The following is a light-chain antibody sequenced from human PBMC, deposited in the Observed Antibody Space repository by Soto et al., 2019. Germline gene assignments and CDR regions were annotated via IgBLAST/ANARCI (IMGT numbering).Light chain of an antibody. J-gene: IGLJ2*01. Sequence: QSVLTQPPSVSGAPGQRVTISCTGSSSNIGAGYDVHWYQQLPGTAPKLLIYGNSNRPSGVPDRFSGSKSGTSASLAITGLQAEDEADYYCQSYDRSLSGWNVVFGGGTKVTVL. CDR2: GNS. V-gene: IGLV1-40*01. CDR3: QSYDRSLSGWNVV. CDR1: SSNIGAGYD.